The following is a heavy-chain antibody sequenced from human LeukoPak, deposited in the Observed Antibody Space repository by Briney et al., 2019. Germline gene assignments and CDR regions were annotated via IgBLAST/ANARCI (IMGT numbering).Heavy chain of an antibody. CDR3: AKYLRNWNGFDY. D-gene: IGHD1-1*01. J-gene: IGHJ4*02. CDR1: GFTFSSYS. Sequence: PGGSLRLSCAASGFTFSSYSMNWVRQAPGKGLEWVSSISSSSSCIYYADSVKGRFTISRDNSKNTLYLQMNSLRAEDTAVYYCAKYLRNWNGFDYWGQGTLVTVSS. CDR2: ISSSSSCI. V-gene: IGHV3-21*01.